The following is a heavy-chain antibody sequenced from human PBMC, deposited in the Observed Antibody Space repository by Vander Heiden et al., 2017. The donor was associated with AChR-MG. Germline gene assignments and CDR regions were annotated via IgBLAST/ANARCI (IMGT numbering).Heavy chain of an antibody. CDR1: GGSISSHY. D-gene: IGHD4-17*01. J-gene: IGHJ4*02. CDR3: ARTDFGDSTLDY. V-gene: IGHV4-59*11. CDR2: IYYSGST. Sequence: QLQLQESGPGLVKPSETLSLTCTVSGGSISSHYWSWIRQPPGKGPEWLGYIYYSGSTEYNPSLKSRVTLSVDTSKNQFSLKLTSVTAADTAVYYCARTDFGDSTLDYWGQGTLVTVSS.